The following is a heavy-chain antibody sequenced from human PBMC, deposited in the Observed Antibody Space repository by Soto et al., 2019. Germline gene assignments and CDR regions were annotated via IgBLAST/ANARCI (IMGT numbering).Heavy chain of an antibody. CDR1: GGTFSSYA. CDR3: ARSEGYDFWSGYPDYYYYYGMDV. D-gene: IGHD3-3*01. CDR2: IIPIFGTA. J-gene: IGHJ6*02. V-gene: IGHV1-69*01. Sequence: QVQLVQSGAEVKKPGSSVKVSCKASGGTFSSYAISWVRQAPGQGLEWVGGIIPIFGTANYAQKFQGRVTITADESTSTAYMELSSLRSEDTAVYYCARSEGYDFWSGYPDYYYYYGMDVWGQGTTVTVSS.